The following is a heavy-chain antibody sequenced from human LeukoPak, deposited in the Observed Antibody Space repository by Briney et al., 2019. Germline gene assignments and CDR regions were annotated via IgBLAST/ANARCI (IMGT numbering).Heavy chain of an antibody. CDR1: GVSISSSSYY. V-gene: IGHV4-39*01. CDR3: ARQIWSSSSSFDY. CDR2: IYYSGST. D-gene: IGHD6-6*01. Sequence: PSETLSLTCTVSGVSISSSSYYWGWIRQPPGKGLEWIGSIYYSGSTYYNPPLKSRVTISVDTSKNQFSLKLSSVTAADTAVYYCARQIWSSSSSFDYWGQGTLVTVSS. J-gene: IGHJ4*02.